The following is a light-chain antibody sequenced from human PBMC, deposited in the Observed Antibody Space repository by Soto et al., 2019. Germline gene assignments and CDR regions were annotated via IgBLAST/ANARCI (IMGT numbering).Light chain of an antibody. CDR3: CSYAGSSTLV. J-gene: IGLJ1*01. V-gene: IGLV2-23*02. CDR2: EVS. Sequence: QSALTQPASVSGSPGQSITISCTGTSSDVGTYNLVSWYQHHPGKAPKLMIYEVSKRPSGISNRFSGSGSGKTASLTISGLQAEDEADYYCCSYAGSSTLVFGTGTKLTVL. CDR1: SSDVGTYNL.